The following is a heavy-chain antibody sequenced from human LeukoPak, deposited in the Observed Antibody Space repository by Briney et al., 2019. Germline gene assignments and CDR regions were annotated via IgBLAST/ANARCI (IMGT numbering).Heavy chain of an antibody. D-gene: IGHD3-10*01. CDR3: AKGVPCERCRITMVRIHFDY. J-gene: IGHJ4*02. CDR1: GFTFSSYA. Sequence: GGSLRLSCAASGFTFSSYAMSWVRQAPGKGLEWVSAISGSGGSTHYADSVKGRFTISRDNSKNTLYLQMNSLRAEDTAVYYCAKGVPCERCRITMVRIHFDYWGQGTLVTVSS. V-gene: IGHV3-23*01. CDR2: ISGSGGST.